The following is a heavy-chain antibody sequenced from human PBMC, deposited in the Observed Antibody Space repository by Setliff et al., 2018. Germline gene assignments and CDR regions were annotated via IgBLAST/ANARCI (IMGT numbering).Heavy chain of an antibody. CDR2: IYPRDSHT. V-gene: IGHV5-51*01. CDR1: GYTFTNFW. J-gene: IGHJ4*01. CDR3: AVDYFLSGSYYY. Sequence: PGESLTISCKASGYTFTNFWIGWVRQMPGKGLEWVGTIYPRDSHTAYSPAFQGQVTMSVDKALNTAYLQWSSLKASDSAIYYCAVDYFLSGSYYYWGQGTLVTFSS. D-gene: IGHD3-10*01.